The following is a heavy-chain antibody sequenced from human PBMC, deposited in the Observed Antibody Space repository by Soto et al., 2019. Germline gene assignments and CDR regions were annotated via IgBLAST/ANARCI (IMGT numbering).Heavy chain of an antibody. D-gene: IGHD2-2*01. Sequence: PSETLSLTCAVYGGSFSRYYWSWIRQPPGKGLEWIGEINHSGSTNYNPSLKSRVTISVDTSKNQFSLKLSSVTAADTAVYYCARGGGDAGYCSSTSCYVVYYFDYWGQGTLVTVSS. CDR3: ARGGGDAGYCSSTSCYVVYYFDY. V-gene: IGHV4-34*01. J-gene: IGHJ4*02. CDR1: GGSFSRYY. CDR2: INHSGST.